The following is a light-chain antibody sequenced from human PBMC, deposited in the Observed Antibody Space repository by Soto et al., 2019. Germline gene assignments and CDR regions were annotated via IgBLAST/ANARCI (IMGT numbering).Light chain of an antibody. CDR2: DAS. Sequence: EIVLTQSPATLSLSPGERATLSCRTSQSVSSYFAWYQQKPGRAPRLLIYDASNRATSIPARFIGSGSGKDFTLTIGSLEPEDFAVYYCQQRSNWPITFGQGTRLEIK. J-gene: IGKJ5*01. CDR3: QQRSNWPIT. CDR1: QSVSSY. V-gene: IGKV3-11*01.